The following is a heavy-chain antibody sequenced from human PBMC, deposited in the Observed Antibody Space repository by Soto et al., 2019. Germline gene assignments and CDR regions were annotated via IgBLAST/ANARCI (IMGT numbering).Heavy chain of an antibody. CDR2: VCPGGST. Sequence: QVRLQQWGAGLVRPSETLSLTCAVYGGSFNNYCWRWIRQPPGKGLEWIGEVCPGGSTNYSPTLKREVRIAVEGSKNKFSLRLTSVTVADTAVYYCARGDYGQYDAYNWFDPWGQGNLVIVAS. D-gene: IGHD3-10*01. V-gene: IGHV4-34*02. CDR1: GGSFNNYC. CDR3: ARGDYGQYDAYNWFDP. J-gene: IGHJ5*02.